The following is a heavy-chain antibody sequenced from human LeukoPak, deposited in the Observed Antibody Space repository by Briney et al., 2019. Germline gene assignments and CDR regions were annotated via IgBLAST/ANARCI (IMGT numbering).Heavy chain of an antibody. CDR2: IYHSGST. J-gene: IGHJ4*02. D-gene: IGHD3-22*01. CDR1: GGSFSGYY. V-gene: IGHV4-34*01. CDR3: ARAYYECFDY. Sequence: KPSETLSLTCAVYGGSFSGYYWSWIRQPPGKGLEWIGYIYHSGSTYYNPSLKSRVTISVDRSKNQFSLKLSSVTAADTAVYYCARAYYECFDYWGQGTLVTVSS.